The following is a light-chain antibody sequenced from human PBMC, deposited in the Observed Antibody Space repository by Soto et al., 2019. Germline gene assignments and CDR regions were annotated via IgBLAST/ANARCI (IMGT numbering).Light chain of an antibody. CDR1: QDISNY. J-gene: IGKJ1*01. CDR2: DAS. Sequence: DIPMTQSPSSLSASVGDRVTITCQASQDISNYLNWYQQKPGKAPKLLIYDASNLETGVPSRFSGSGSGTDFTFTISSLHPDDFATYYCQQYNSYSPTFGQGTRVEIK. CDR3: QQYNSYSPT. V-gene: IGKV1-33*01.